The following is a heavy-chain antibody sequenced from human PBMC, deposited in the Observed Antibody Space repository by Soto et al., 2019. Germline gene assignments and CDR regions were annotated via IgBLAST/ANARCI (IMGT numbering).Heavy chain of an antibody. CDR3: ARRGRIAARPGYYYYYGMDV. CDR2: IIPIFGTA. CDR1: GGTFSSYA. D-gene: IGHD6-6*01. J-gene: IGHJ6*02. V-gene: IGHV1-69*01. Sequence: QVQLVQSGAEVKKPGSSVKVSCKASGGTFSSYAISWVRQAPGQGLEWMGGIIPIFGTANYAQKFQGRVTITADESTSTAYMELSSLRSGDTAVYYCARRGRIAARPGYYYYYGMDVWGQGTTVTVSS.